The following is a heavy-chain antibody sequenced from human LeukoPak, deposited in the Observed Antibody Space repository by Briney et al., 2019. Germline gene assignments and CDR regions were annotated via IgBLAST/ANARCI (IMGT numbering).Heavy chain of an antibody. Sequence: SETLSLTCTVSGGSISSYYWSWIRQPAGKGLEWIGRIYTSGSTNYNPSLKSRVTMSVDTSKNQFSLRLRSVTAADTAVYYCATLSTAKTGFDYWGQGTLVTVSS. V-gene: IGHV4-4*07. D-gene: IGHD4-11*01. J-gene: IGHJ4*02. CDR3: ATLSTAKTGFDY. CDR1: GGSISSYY. CDR2: IYTSGST.